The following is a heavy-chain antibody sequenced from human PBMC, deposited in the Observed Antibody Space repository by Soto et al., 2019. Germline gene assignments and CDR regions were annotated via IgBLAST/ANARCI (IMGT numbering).Heavy chain of an antibody. CDR1: GYSYTSYW. D-gene: IGHD1-26*01. J-gene: IGHJ6*02. CDR3: ARRSSGSYYHYYGMDV. V-gene: IGHV5-10-1*01. CDR2: IYPGDSYT. Sequence: GESLKISCEGSGYSYTSYWLGWVRQMPGKGLEWMGRIYPGDSYTSYSPSFQGHVTISADKSISTAYLQWSSLKASDTAMYYCARRSSGSYYHYYGMDVWGQGTTVTVSS.